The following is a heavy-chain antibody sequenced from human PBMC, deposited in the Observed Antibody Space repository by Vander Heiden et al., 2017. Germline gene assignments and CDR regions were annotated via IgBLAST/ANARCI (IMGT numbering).Heavy chain of an antibody. CDR3: AQYCSVGSCDVYDMNV. CDR1: GFSLRTCGLS. V-gene: IGHV2-70*01. J-gene: IGHJ6*02. Sequence: QVTLRESGPALVKPTQSLTLTFTFPGFSLRTCGLSVGLCRQPRGKDLEWLELIDCDDDRFYSTPLKSRLTIAKDTANTQLVLTMTNIDCVDTASYYCAQYCSVGSCDVYDMNVLDQGPSVTVSS. CDR2: IDCDDDR. D-gene: IGHD2-15*01.